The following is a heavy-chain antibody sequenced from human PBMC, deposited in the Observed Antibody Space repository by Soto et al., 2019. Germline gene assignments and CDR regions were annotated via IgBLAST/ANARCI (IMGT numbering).Heavy chain of an antibody. CDR1: GGSIGSGGYY. CDR2: ISDSGST. CDR3: ARHYFGEYFQH. V-gene: IGHV4-31*03. J-gene: IGHJ1*01. D-gene: IGHD1-26*01. Sequence: SETLSLTCTVSGGSIGSGGYYWSWIRQHPGKGLEWIGYISDSGSTYYSPSLKSRITISVDTSKNQFSLKLTSVTAADTAVYYCARHYFGEYFQHWGQGTLVTVSS.